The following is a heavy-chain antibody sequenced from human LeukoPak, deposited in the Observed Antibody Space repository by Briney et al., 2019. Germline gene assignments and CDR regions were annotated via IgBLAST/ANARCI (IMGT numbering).Heavy chain of an antibody. V-gene: IGHV4-34*01. D-gene: IGHD5-24*01. CDR3: ARRDGYNFYFDY. Sequence: SETLSLTCAVYGGSFSGYYWSWVRLPPGKGLEWIGEISHSGNINYNPSLKSRISISVDTSKNQFSLILTSVTAADTAVYYCARRDGYNFYFDYWGQGTLVTVSS. J-gene: IGHJ4*02. CDR1: GGSFSGYY. CDR2: ISHSGNI.